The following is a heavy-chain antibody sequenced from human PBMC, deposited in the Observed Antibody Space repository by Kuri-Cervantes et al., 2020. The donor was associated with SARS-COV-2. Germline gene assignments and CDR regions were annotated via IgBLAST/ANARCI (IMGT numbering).Heavy chain of an antibody. J-gene: IGHJ4*02. CDR3: VRDPWRADISSRKRPFDY. CDR2: ISFDGRNS. V-gene: IGHV3-30*04. D-gene: IGHD3-22*01. CDR1: GSIVSVHA. Sequence: GGSLRLSCAASGSIVSVHAIDWVRQAPGKGLEWVTIISFDGRNSKYADYVKGRFTISRDHAKNDVYLQMDRLRVEDTAVYYCVRDPWRADISSRKRPFDYWGQGIQVTVSS.